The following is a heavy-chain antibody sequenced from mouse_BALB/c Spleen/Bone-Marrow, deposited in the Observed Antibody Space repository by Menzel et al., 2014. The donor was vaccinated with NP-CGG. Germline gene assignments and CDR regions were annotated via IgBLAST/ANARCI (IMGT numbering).Heavy chain of an antibody. D-gene: IGHD4-1*01. CDR2: ISSGGSYT. CDR3: ARQDLGNWDD. J-gene: IGHJ2*01. Sequence: EVKEVESGGDLVKPGGSLKLFCAASGFTFSSYGMSWVRQTPDKRQEWVATISSGGSYTYYPDSVKGRFTISRDNAKNTLYLQMSSLKSEDTAMYYCARQDLGNWDDWGQGTTLTVSS. V-gene: IGHV5-6*01. CDR1: GFTFSSYG.